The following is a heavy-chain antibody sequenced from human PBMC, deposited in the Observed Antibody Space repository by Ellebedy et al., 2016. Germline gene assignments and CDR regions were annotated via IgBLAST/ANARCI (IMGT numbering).Heavy chain of an antibody. CDR3: ARRRGDTAMAPFDY. CDR2: IYSGGST. Sequence: GGSLRLSCAASGFTFSSYGMHWVRQAPGKGLEWVSVIYSGGSTYYADSVKGRFPISRDNSKNTLYLQMNSLRAEDTAVYYCARRRGDTAMAPFDYWGQGTLVTVSS. V-gene: IGHV3-66*04. J-gene: IGHJ4*02. CDR1: GFTFSSYG. D-gene: IGHD5-18*01.